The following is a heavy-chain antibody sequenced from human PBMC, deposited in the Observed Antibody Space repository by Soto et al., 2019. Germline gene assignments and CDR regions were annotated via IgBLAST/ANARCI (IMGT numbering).Heavy chain of an antibody. V-gene: IGHV3-72*01. CDR2: IRRKANSYTT. Sequence: EVQLVESGGGLVQPGGSLRLSCAASGLIFSDYHMDWVRQAPGKGLEWVGRIRRKANSYTTEYAASVKGRITISRDDSKNSLYLQINSLKSEDTAVYYGSMLGGWSGGSSGMDVWGQGTTVTVSS. CDR3: SMLGGWSGGSSGMDV. J-gene: IGHJ6*02. CDR1: GLIFSDYH. D-gene: IGHD6-19*01.